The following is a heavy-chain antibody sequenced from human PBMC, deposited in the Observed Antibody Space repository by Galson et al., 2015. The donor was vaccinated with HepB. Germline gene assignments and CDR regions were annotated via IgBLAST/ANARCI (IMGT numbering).Heavy chain of an antibody. CDR1: GYTLTELS. CDR2: FDPEDGET. Sequence: SVKVSCKVSGYTLTELSMHWVRQAPGKGLEWMGGFDPEDGETIYAQKFQGRVTMTEDTSTDTAYMELSSLRSEDTAVYYCATVGPTGLGFLEWLLFYWGQGTLVTVSS. D-gene: IGHD3-3*01. V-gene: IGHV1-24*01. CDR3: ATVGPTGLGFLEWLLFY. J-gene: IGHJ4*02.